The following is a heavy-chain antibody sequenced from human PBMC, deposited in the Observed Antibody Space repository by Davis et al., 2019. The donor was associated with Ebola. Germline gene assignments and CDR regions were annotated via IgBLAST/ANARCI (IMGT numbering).Heavy chain of an antibody. D-gene: IGHD3-3*01. CDR3: ANSFISYDFWSGYAGHYYYGMDV. CDR1: GFTFDDYA. Sequence: PGGSLRLSCAASGFTFDDYAMHWVRQAPGKGLEWVSGISWNSGSIGYADSVKGRFTISRDNAKNSLYLQMNSLRAEDTALYYCANSFISYDFWSGYAGHYYYGMDVWGQGTTVTVSS. J-gene: IGHJ6*02. V-gene: IGHV3-9*01. CDR2: ISWNSGSI.